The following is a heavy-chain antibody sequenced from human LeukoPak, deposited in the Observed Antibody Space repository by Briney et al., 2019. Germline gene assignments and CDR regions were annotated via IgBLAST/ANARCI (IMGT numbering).Heavy chain of an antibody. CDR1: GYTFTSYG. D-gene: IGHD3-22*01. CDR3: ARDSLQTYYGSSGYHLDAFDN. J-gene: IGHJ3*02. Sequence: ASVKVSCKPSGYTFTSYGISWVRQAPGQGLEWMGWISGYNGNTKYAQKLQGRVTMTTDTSTSTAYMELRSLRSDDTAVYYCARDSLQTYYGSSGYHLDAFDNWGQGTMVTVSS. V-gene: IGHV1-18*01. CDR2: ISGYNGNT.